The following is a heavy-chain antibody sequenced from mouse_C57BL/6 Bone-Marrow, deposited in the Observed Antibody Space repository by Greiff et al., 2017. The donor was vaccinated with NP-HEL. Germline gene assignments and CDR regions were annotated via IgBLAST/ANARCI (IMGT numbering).Heavy chain of an antibody. D-gene: IGHD2-5*01. Sequence: QVQLKQPGAELVKPGASVKLSCKASGYTFTSYWMHWVKQRPGQGLEWIGMIHPNSGSTNYNEKFKSKATLTVDKSSSTAYMQLSSLTSEDSAVYYCARPYYSNFFYFDYWGQGTTLTVSS. CDR1: GYTFTSYW. CDR3: ARPYYSNFFYFDY. CDR2: IHPNSGST. V-gene: IGHV1-64*01. J-gene: IGHJ2*01.